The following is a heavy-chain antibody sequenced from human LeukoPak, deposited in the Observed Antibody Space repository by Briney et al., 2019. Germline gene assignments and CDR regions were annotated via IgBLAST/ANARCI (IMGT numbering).Heavy chain of an antibody. V-gene: IGHV3-7*01. CDR2: IKQDGSEK. Sequence: PGGAPRHSCAAPGFTLCKYLVSWVPPAPGKGVGGGGNIKQDGSEKYYVDSVKGRFTISRDNAKNSLYLQMNSLRAEDTAVYYCARDGATFSGYDWYYYMDVWGKGTTVTVSS. D-gene: IGHD5-12*01. CDR3: ARDGATFSGYDWYYYMDV. J-gene: IGHJ6*03. CDR1: GFTLCKYL.